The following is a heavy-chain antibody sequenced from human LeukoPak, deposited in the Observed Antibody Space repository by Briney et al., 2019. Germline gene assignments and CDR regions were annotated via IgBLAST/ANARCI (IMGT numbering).Heavy chain of an antibody. D-gene: IGHD3-22*01. CDR1: GGTFSSYA. CDR2: IIPIFGTA. J-gene: IGHJ4*02. Sequence: SVKVSCKASGGTFSSYAISWVRQAPGQGLEWMGGIIPIFGTANYAQKFQGRVTITADESTSTAYMELSSLRSEDTAVYYCARDYYNSSASYPGTTVDGYWGQACPATVSS. V-gene: IGHV1-69*13. CDR3: ARDYYNSSASYPGTTVDGY.